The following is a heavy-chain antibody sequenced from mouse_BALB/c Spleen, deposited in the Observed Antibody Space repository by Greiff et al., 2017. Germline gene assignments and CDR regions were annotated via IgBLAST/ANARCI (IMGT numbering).Heavy chain of an antibody. CDR1: GYTFTSYY. Sequence: VQLQQSGAELVKPGASVKLSCKASGYTFTSYYMYWVKQRPGQGLEWIGEINPSNGGTNFNEKFKSKATLTVDKSSSTAYMQLSSLTSEDSAVYYCTRNYRYSYAMDYWGQGTSVTVSS. V-gene: IGHV1S81*02. CDR2: INPSNGGT. J-gene: IGHJ4*01. CDR3: TRNYRYSYAMDY. D-gene: IGHD2-14*01.